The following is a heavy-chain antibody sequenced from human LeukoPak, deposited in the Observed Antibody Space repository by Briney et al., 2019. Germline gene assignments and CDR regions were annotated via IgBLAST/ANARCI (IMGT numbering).Heavy chain of an antibody. CDR3: ARHRGDGYNSFDY. CDR2: IYPGDSDT. D-gene: IGHD5-24*01. V-gene: IGHV5-51*01. J-gene: IGHJ4*02. Sequence: GESLQISCKGSGYSFTTYWIGWVRQMPGKGLERMGIIYPGDSDTRYSPSFQGQVTISADKSISTAYLQWSSLKASDTAMYYCARHRGDGYNSFDYWGQGTLVTVSS. CDR1: GYSFTTYW.